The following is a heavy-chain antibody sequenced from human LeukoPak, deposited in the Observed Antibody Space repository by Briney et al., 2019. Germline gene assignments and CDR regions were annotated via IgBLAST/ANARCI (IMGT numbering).Heavy chain of an antibody. CDR2: IRYDGSNK. J-gene: IGHJ4*02. CDR3: AKDHLERPFDY. Sequence: PGGSLRLSCAASGFTFSSYGMHWVRQAPGKGLEWVAFIRYDGSNKYYADSVKGRFTISRDNSKNTLYLQMNSLRVEGTAIYYCAKDHLERPFDYWGQGTLVTVSS. D-gene: IGHD1-1*01. V-gene: IGHV3-30*02. CDR1: GFTFSSYG.